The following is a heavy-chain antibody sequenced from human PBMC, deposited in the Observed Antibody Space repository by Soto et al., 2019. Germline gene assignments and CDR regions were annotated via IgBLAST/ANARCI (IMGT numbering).Heavy chain of an antibody. CDR1: GYIFTSYH. J-gene: IGHJ4*02. Sequence: QVQLVQSGAEVKKPGASVNVSCKASGYIFTSYHMHWVRQAPGQGLEWMGIIYPSGGGSRYAQKFQGRVTMTRDTSTNTLYIELSSLRSDDTAVYYCARDNSNWAFDYWGQVTLVTVSS. CDR3: ARDNSNWAFDY. V-gene: IGHV1-46*01. CDR2: IYPSGGGS. D-gene: IGHD6-13*01.